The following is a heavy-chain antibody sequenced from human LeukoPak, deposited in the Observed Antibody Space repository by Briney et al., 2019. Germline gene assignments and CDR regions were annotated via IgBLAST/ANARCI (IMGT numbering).Heavy chain of an antibody. CDR2: INPNSGGT. D-gene: IGHD1-14*01. CDR1: GYTFTGYY. CDR3: ARDRSGTYLFDL. V-gene: IGHV1-2*02. J-gene: IGHJ5*02. Sequence: GSVKVSCKASGYTFTGYYMHWVRQAAGQGLEWMGWINPNSGGTNYAQKFQGRVTMTRDTSISTAYMELSRLRFDDTAAYYCARDRSGTYLFDLWGQETLVTVSS.